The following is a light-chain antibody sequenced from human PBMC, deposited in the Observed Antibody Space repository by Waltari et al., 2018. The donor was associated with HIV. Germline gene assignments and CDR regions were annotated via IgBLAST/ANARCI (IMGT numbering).Light chain of an antibody. CDR2: DNP. CDR3: QSYDSSLSGWV. J-gene: IGLJ3*02. Sequence: QSVLTQPPSVSGAPGQRVTISCTGSSSNIGAGYDVHWYQQLPGTAPKLLIYDNPNRPSGVPDRFSGSKSGTSASLAITGLQAEDEAYYYCQSYDSSLSGWVFGGGTKLTVL. V-gene: IGLV1-40*01. CDR1: SSNIGAGYD.